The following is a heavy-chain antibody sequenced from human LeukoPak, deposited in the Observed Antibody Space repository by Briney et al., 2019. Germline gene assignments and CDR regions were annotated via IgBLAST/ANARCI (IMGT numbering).Heavy chain of an antibody. CDR3: ARAGPGYSGHDYWYFDL. Sequence: GGSLRLSCAASGFTFSSYWMSWVRQAPGKGLEWVANIKQDGSEKYYVDSVKGRFTISRDNAKNSLYLQTNSLRAEDTAVYYCARAGPGYSGHDYWYFDLWGRGTLVTVSS. J-gene: IGHJ2*01. V-gene: IGHV3-7*01. CDR2: IKQDGSEK. CDR1: GFTFSSYW. D-gene: IGHD5-12*01.